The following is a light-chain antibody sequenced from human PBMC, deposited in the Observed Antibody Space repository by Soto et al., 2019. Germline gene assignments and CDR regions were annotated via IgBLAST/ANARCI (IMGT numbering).Light chain of an antibody. J-gene: IGKJ2*01. CDR2: DAS. V-gene: IGKV1-39*01. Sequence: DIQMTQSPSSLSASVGDRVTITCRASQCISTYLVWYQQRQGRAPKLLIYDASSLLSGVPSRFSGSGSGTDFTLTISSLQPEGFATYYCQQSYRTPYTFGQGTKLETK. CDR3: QQSYRTPYT. CDR1: QCISTY.